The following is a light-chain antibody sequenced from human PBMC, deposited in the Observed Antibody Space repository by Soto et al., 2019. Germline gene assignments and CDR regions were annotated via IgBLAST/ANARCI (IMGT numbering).Light chain of an antibody. V-gene: IGLV2-8*01. CDR1: SSDVGGYNF. CDR3: TSYAGSNTVV. CDR2: EVT. Sequence: QSVLTQPPSASGSPGQSVTISCTGTSSDVGGYNFVSWYQQHPGKAPKLMIYEVTKRPSGVPDRFSGSKSGNTASLTVSGLQAVDEADYYCTSYAGSNTVVFGGGTKLTVL. J-gene: IGLJ2*01.